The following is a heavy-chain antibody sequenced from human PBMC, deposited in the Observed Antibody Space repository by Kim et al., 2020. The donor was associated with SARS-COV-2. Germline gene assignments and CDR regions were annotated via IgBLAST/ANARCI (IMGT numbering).Heavy chain of an antibody. CDR3: AREGALSSGWYERFDP. Sequence: KFQGRVTITRDTSASTAYMELSSLRSEDTAVYYCAREGALSSGWYERFDPWGQGTLVTVSS. J-gene: IGHJ5*02. D-gene: IGHD6-19*01. V-gene: IGHV1-3*01.